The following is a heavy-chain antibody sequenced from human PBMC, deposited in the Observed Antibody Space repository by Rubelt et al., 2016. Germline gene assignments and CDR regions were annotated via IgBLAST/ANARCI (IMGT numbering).Heavy chain of an antibody. V-gene: IGHV4-39*01. Sequence: QVQLQESGPGLVKPSETLSLTCAVYGGSFSCYYWSWIRQPPGKGLEWIGSIYYRGSTYYTPSLKSRVTISVDTSKNQFSLKLSSETAADTAVYYCARHSSDIVVVPAATGSVDIWGQGTMVTVSS. CDR2: IYYRGST. CDR3: ARHSSDIVVVPAATGSVDI. J-gene: IGHJ3*02. D-gene: IGHD2-2*01. CDR1: GGSFSCYY.